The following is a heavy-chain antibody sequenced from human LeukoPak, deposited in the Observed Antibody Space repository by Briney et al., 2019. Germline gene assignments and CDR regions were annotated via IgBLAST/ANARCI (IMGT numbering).Heavy chain of an antibody. Sequence: PGGSLRLSCAASGFTFSSYAMHWVRQAPGKGLEWVAVISYDGSNKYYADSVKGRFTISRDNSKNTLYLQMNSLRAEDTAVCYCARDRYGYYYGSGSYGFTWFDPWGQGTLVTVSS. J-gene: IGHJ5*02. CDR3: ARDRYGYYYGSGSYGFTWFDP. V-gene: IGHV3-30-3*01. CDR2: ISYDGSNK. CDR1: GFTFSSYA. D-gene: IGHD3-10*01.